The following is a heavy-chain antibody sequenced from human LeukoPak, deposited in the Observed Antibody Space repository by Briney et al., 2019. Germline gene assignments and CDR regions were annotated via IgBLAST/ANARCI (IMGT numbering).Heavy chain of an antibody. J-gene: IGHJ3*02. D-gene: IGHD4-11*01. V-gene: IGHV4-30-4*08. Sequence: SQTLSLTCTVSGGSISSGDYYWSWIRQPPGKGLEWIGYIYYSGSTYYNPSLKSRVTISVDTSKNQFSLKLSSVTAADTAVYYCARRSTVTNGGGAFDIWGQGTMVTVSS. CDR2: IYYSGST. CDR1: GGSISSGDYY. CDR3: ARRSTVTNGGGAFDI.